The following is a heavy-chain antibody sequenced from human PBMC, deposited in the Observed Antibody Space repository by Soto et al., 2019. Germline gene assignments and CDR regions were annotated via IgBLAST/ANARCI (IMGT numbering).Heavy chain of an antibody. CDR2: IYYTGNT. J-gene: IGHJ5*02. V-gene: IGHV4-39*01. Sequence: QVQLQESGPGLVKPSETLSLSCTVSGGSIGSSNYYWGWIRQSPGKGLEWIGSIYYTGNTYYNPSLKSRTTISVDASNNQFSLMLRSVTAADTAVYFCARQDCSSTSCRNWFDRWGQGTLVTVSS. CDR3: ARQDCSSTSCRNWFDR. CDR1: GGSIGSSNYY. D-gene: IGHD2-2*01.